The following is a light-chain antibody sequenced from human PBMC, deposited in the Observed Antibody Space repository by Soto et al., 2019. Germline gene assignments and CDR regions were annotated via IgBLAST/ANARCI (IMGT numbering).Light chain of an antibody. CDR2: AAS. CDR3: QQYSTTPRT. V-gene: IGKV3-20*01. CDR1: QSVRSDS. Sequence: EIVLTQSPGTLSLSPGKRAALSCRASQSVRSDSLAWYQQKPGQAPTLLIYAASYRATGIPDRFTGSGSGTDFTLTISSLEPEDSAVYYCQQYSTTPRTFGQGTKVDIK. J-gene: IGKJ1*01.